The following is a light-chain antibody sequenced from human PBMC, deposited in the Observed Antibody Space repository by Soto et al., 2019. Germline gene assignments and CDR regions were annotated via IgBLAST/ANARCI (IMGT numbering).Light chain of an antibody. Sequence: EIVLTQSPATLSLSPGERATLSCRASQSVSSYLAWYQQKPGQAPRLLIYDASNRATGIPARFSGSGSGTDFTLPISSLRLENFAVYCCKSLSTGYPLGKGTKRRSN. J-gene: IGKJ2*01. CDR3: KSLSTGYP. CDR1: QSVSSY. V-gene: IGKV3-11*01. CDR2: DAS.